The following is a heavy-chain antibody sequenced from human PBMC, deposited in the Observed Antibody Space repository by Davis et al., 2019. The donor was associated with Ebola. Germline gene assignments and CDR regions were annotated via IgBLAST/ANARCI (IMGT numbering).Heavy chain of an antibody. CDR2: IIPILGIA. CDR3: ARGVDTAMVILDYYGMDV. V-gene: IGHV1-69*04. D-gene: IGHD5-18*01. CDR1: GGTFSSYA. Sequence: SVKVSCKASGGTFSSYAISWVRQAPGQGLEWMGRIIPILGIANYAQKFQGRVTITADKSTSTAYMELSSLRSEDTAVYYCARGVDTAMVILDYYGMDVWGQGTTVTVSS. J-gene: IGHJ6*02.